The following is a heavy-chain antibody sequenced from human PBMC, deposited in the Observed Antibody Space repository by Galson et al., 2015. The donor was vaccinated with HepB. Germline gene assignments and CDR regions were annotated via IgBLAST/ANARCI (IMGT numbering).Heavy chain of an antibody. Sequence: SLRLSCAASGFTFSSYAMHWVRQAPGKGLEWVAVISYDGSDKYHADSVKGRFTISRDNSNNTLYLQMNSLRVEDTAVYYCARGARGKSGSYYGSDYWGQGTLVTVSS. J-gene: IGHJ4*02. D-gene: IGHD1-26*01. V-gene: IGHV3-30*04. CDR3: ARGARGKSGSYYGSDY. CDR2: ISYDGSDK. CDR1: GFTFSSYA.